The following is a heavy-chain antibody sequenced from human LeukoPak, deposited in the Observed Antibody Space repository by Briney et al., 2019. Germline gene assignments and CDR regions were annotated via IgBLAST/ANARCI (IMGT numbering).Heavy chain of an antibody. CDR3: ARGAYDYVWGSYLFGGAFDI. D-gene: IGHD3-16*01. CDR1: GYTFTGYY. Sequence: ASVKASCKASGYTFTGYYMHWVRQAPGQGLEWMGWINPNSGGTNYAQKFQGRVTMTRNTSISTAYMELSSLRSEDTAVYYCARGAYDYVWGSYLFGGAFDIWGQGTMVTVSS. CDR2: INPNSGGT. J-gene: IGHJ3*02. V-gene: IGHV1-2*02.